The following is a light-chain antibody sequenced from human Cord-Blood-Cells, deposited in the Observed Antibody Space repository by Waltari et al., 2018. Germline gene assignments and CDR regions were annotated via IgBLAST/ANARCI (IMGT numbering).Light chain of an antibody. CDR2: DAS. CDR3: QQRSNWWT. Sequence: EIVLTQSPATLSLSPGERDTLSCRASQSVSSYLAWYQQKPGQAPRLLIYDASNRATGIPARFSGSGSGTDFTLTISSLEPEDSAVYYCQQRSNWWTFGQGTKVEIK. CDR1: QSVSSY. J-gene: IGKJ1*01. V-gene: IGKV3-11*01.